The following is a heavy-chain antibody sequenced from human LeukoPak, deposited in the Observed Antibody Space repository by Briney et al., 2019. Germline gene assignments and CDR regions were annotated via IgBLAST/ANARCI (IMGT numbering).Heavy chain of an antibody. CDR1: GFTFSTFW. V-gene: IGHV3-7*01. CDR2: IKQDGSEK. CDR3: ARKYCSTTSCLFDN. Sequence: GRSLRLSRAASGFTFSTFWMNWVRQAPGKGLEWVANIKQDGSEKYYVDCVKGRFTISRDKAKNSLYLQMNSLRAEDTAVYYCARKYCSTTSCLFDNWGQGTLVTVSS. D-gene: IGHD2-2*01. J-gene: IGHJ4*02.